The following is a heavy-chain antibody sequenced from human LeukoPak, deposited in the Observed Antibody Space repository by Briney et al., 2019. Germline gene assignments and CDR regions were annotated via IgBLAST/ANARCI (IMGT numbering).Heavy chain of an antibody. V-gene: IGHV1-3*01. CDR1: GYTFTSYA. D-gene: IGHD5-18*01. Sequence: ASVKVSCKASGYTFTSYAMHWVRQAPGQRLEWMGWINAGNGNTKYSQKFQGRVTITRDTSASTAYMELSSLRSEDTAVYYCARVRKGDTAMVPFDHWGQGTLVTVSS. J-gene: IGHJ4*02. CDR3: ARVRKGDTAMVPFDH. CDR2: INAGNGNT.